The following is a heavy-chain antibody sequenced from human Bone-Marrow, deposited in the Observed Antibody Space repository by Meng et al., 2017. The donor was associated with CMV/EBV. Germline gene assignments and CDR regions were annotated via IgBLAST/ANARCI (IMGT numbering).Heavy chain of an antibody. CDR1: GFTFSSNY. CDR3: ARDQWCSSTSCYVHYYYGMDV. CDR2: IYSGGST. D-gene: IGHD2-2*01. J-gene: IGHJ6*01. V-gene: IGHV3-53*01. Sequence: GESLKISCAASGFTFSSNYMSWVRQAPGKGLEWVSVIYSGGSTYYADSVKGRFTISRDNSKNTLYLQMISLRAEDTAVYYCARDQWCSSTSCYVHYYYGMDVWGQGTTVTCSS.